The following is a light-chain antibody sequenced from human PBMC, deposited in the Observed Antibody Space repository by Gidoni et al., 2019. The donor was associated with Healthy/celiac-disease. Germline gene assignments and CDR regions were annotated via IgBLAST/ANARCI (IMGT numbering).Light chain of an antibody. Sequence: EIVLTQSPATLSLSPGERATLSCRASQSVSSYLAWYQQKPCQAPRLLIYDASNRATGIPARFSGSGSGTDFTLTISRLEPEDFAVYYCQQRSNWPPYITFGQGTRLEIK. CDR2: DAS. CDR3: QQRSNWPPYIT. CDR1: QSVSSY. V-gene: IGKV3-11*01. J-gene: IGKJ5*01.